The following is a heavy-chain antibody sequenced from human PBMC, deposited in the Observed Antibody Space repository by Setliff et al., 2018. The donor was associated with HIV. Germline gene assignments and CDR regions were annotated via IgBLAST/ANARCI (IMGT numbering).Heavy chain of an antibody. Sequence: SETLSLTCSVSGDSFPGYYWNWIRQSAGKGLEWIGRIYTNGATSYNPSLRSRVTMSVDTSKKQLSLRLPSVSAADTAVYYCARAYDYSNYFHYYMDVGGKGTTVTVSS. CDR2: IYTNGAT. CDR3: ARAYDYSNYFHYYMDV. V-gene: IGHV4-4*07. J-gene: IGHJ6*03. D-gene: IGHD4-4*01. CDR1: GDSFPGYY.